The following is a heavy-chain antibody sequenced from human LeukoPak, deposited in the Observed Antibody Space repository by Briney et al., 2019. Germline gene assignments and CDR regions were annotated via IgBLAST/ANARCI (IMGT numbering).Heavy chain of an antibody. D-gene: IGHD6-13*01. CDR1: GFTLSSYE. CDR3: ARDEGIAEYFQH. V-gene: IGHV3-7*01. Sequence: GGSLRLSCTVSGFTLSSYEMTWFRQAPGKGLEWVANIKQDGSEKYYVDSVKGRFTISRDNAKNSLYLQMNSLRAEDTAVYYCARDEGIAEYFQHWGQGTLVTVSS. J-gene: IGHJ1*01. CDR2: IKQDGSEK.